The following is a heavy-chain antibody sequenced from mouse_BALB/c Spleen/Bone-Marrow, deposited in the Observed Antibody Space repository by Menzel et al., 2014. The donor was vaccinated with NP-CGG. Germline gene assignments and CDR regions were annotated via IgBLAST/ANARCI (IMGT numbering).Heavy chain of an antibody. J-gene: IGHJ4*01. CDR2: IYPGDGST. CDR1: GYTFTSYY. CDR3: ARGGGMDY. Sequence: QVQLQQSGPELVKPGDSVKMSCKASGYTFTSYYIHWVKQRPGQGLEWIGWIYPGDGSTMYNEKFKGKTTLTADKSSSTAYMLLSSLTSEDSAIYFCARGGGMDYWGQGTSVTVSS. V-gene: IGHV1S56*01.